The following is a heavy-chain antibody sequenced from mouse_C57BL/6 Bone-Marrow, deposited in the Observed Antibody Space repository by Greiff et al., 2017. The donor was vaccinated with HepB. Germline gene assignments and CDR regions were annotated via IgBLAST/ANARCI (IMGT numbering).Heavy chain of an antibody. CDR3: ARGDQTAQAYYYAMDY. Sequence: EVHLVVESGGGLVKPGGSLKLSCAASGFTFSDYGMHWVRQAPEKGLEWVAYISSGSSTIYYADTVKGRFTISRDNAKNTLFLQMTSLRSEDTAMYYCARGDQTAQAYYYAMDYWGQGTSVTVSS. J-gene: IGHJ4*01. V-gene: IGHV5-17*01. CDR2: ISSGSSTI. CDR1: GFTFSDYG. D-gene: IGHD3-2*02.